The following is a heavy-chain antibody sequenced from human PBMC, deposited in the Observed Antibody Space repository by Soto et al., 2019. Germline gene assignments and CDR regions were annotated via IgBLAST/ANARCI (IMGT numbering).Heavy chain of an antibody. CDR3: TADIVLVPGVEIRDS. V-gene: IGHV3-15*07. J-gene: IGHJ4*02. CDR1: GFTFSNAW. D-gene: IGHD2-2*01. CDR2: IKSKTDGGTT. Sequence: EVQLVESGGGLVKPGGSLRLSCAASGFTFSNAWMNWVRQAPGKGLEWVGRIKSKTDGGTTDYAAPVKGRFTISRDDSKNTLYLQMNSLKTEDTAVYYCTADIVLVPGVEIRDSWGQGTLVTVSS.